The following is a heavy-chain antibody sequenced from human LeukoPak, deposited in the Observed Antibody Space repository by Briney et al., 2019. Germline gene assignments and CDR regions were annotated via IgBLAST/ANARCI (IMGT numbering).Heavy chain of an antibody. J-gene: IGHJ4*02. V-gene: IGHV4-34*01. CDR3: ARYSPRYCSGTTCHTYYFDY. CDR1: GGSLSGYY. Sequence: KASETLSLTRAVYGGSLSGYYWSWIRQPPGKGLEWIGEVNHSGSTKYNPSLKSRVSISSDTSKNEFFLKLSSVTAADTAVYYCARYSPRYCSGTTCHTYYFDYWGQGTLVTVSS. D-gene: IGHD2-2*01. CDR2: VNHSGST.